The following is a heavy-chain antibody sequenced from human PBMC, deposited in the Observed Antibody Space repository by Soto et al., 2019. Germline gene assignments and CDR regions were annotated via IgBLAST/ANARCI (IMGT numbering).Heavy chain of an antibody. CDR3: APHPGGGGY. CDR2: IYSGGYT. CDR1: GFTVSNNY. J-gene: IGHJ4*02. V-gene: IGHV3-53*01. D-gene: IGHD3-10*01. Sequence: EVQLVESGGGLIQPGGSLRLSCAVSGFTVSNNYMSWVRQAPGKGLEGVSVIYSGGYTAYGDSVKGRFTISRDNSKNTLYFQINRRGPHDPAVFYGAPHPGGGGYWGQGTLVTVSS.